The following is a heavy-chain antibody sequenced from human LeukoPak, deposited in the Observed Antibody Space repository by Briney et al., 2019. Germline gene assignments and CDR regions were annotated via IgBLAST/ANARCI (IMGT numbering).Heavy chain of an antibody. J-gene: IGHJ4*02. D-gene: IGHD5-24*01. CDR1: GYTFTGYY. V-gene: IGHV1-2*02. CDR2: INPNSGGT. Sequence: ASVKVSCKVSGYTFTGYYMHWVRQAPGQGLDWMGWINPNSGGTKYAQNFQGRVTLTTDTSINTAYMELSSLRSDDTAVYYCAREGRNGYNEGYFDYWGQGTLVTVSS. CDR3: AREGRNGYNEGYFDY.